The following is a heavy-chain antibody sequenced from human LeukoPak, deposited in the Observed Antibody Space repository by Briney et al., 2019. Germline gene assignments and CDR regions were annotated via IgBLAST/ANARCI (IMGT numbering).Heavy chain of an antibody. V-gene: IGHV4-59*01. CDR1: GGSISSYY. CDR3: ARAPGWLAAPYYFDY. J-gene: IGHJ4*02. CDR2: IYYSGST. D-gene: IGHD5-24*01. Sequence: PSETLSVTCTVSGGSISSYYWSWIRQPPGKGLEWIGYIYYSGSTNYNPSLKSRVTISVDTSKNQFSLKLSSVTAADTAVYYCARAPGWLAAPYYFDYWGQGTLVTVSS.